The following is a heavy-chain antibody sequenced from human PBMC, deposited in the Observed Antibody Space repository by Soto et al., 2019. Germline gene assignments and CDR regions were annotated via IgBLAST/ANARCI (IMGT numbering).Heavy chain of an antibody. V-gene: IGHV1-69*12. Sequence: QVQLVQSGAEVKKPGSSVKVSCKASGGTFSSYAINWVRQAPGQGLEWMGGIIPIFAKADYAQKFQGRVTITADESTSTAYMARSSQRAEDTPVYYCAHFQLGANDYYPMDVWGQGTTVTVSS. CDR2: IIPIFAKA. CDR1: GGTFSSYA. D-gene: IGHD3-16*01. J-gene: IGHJ6*02. CDR3: AHFQLGANDYYPMDV.